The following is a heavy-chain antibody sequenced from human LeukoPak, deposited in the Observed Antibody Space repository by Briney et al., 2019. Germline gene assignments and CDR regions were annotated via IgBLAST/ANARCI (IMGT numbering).Heavy chain of an antibody. CDR1: GGSFSGYY. J-gene: IGHJ6*02. V-gene: IGHV4-34*01. D-gene: IGHD3-10*01. CDR2: INHSGST. CDR3: ARSVYPRITMVRGVSSALRYGMDV. Sequence: SETLSLTCAVYGGSFSGYYWSWIRQPPGKGLEWIGEINHSGSTNYNPSLKSRVTISVDTSKNQFSLKLSSVTAADTAVYYCARSVYPRITMVRGVSSALRYGMDVWGQGTTVTVSS.